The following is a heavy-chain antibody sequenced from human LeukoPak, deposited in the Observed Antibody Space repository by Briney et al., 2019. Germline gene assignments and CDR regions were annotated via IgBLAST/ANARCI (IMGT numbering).Heavy chain of an antibody. J-gene: IGHJ4*02. CDR2: IYDSGST. V-gene: IGHV4-59*12. CDR1: GGSISSYY. CDR3: ARRGRYSGTPGDY. Sequence: PSETLSLTCTVSGGSISSYYWSWIRQPPGKGLEWIGYIYDSGSTNYNPSLKSRLTISIDTSKNQFSLNLSSVAAADTAIYYCARRGRYSGTPGDYWGQGTLVTVSS. D-gene: IGHD1-26*01.